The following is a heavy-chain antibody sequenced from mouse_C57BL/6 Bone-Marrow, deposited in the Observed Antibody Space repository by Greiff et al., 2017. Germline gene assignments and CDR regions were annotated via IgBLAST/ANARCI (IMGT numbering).Heavy chain of an antibody. V-gene: IGHV14-4*01. CDR1: GFNIKDDC. Sequence: EVQLQQSGAELVRPGASVKLSCTASGFNIKDDCMHWVKQRPEQGLEWIGWIDPESGDTEYASKFKGKATITADTSSNTAYLQLSSLTSEDTAVYYCASFITAGVADWYFDVWGTGTTVTVSS. CDR3: ASFITAGVADWYFDV. D-gene: IGHD1-1*01. J-gene: IGHJ1*03. CDR2: IDPESGDT.